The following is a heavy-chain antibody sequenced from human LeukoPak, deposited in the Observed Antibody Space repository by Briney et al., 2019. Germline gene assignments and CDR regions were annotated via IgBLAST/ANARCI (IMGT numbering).Heavy chain of an antibody. CDR2: INSDGSST. V-gene: IGHV3-74*01. CDR3: ARGSSGWYELAYFDY. D-gene: IGHD6-19*01. J-gene: IGHJ4*02. Sequence: GGSLRLSCAASGFTFSSYWMHWVRQAPGKGLAWVSRINSDGSSTSYADSVKGRFTISRDNAKNTLYLQMNSLRAEDTAVYYCARGSSGWYELAYFDYWGQGTLVTVSS. CDR1: GFTFSSYW.